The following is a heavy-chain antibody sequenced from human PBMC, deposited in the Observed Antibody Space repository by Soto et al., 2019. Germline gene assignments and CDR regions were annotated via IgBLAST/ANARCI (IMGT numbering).Heavy chain of an antibody. D-gene: IGHD4-17*01. V-gene: IGHV4-30-4*08. CDR1: GGSISSDDYY. CDR2: IYYSGSP. CDR3: ARGLRPYGMDV. J-gene: IGHJ6*02. Sequence: PSETLSLTCTVSGGSISSDDYYWSWIRQPPGKGLEWIGYIYYSGSPYYNPSLKSRVTISVDTSKNQFSLKLSSVTAADTAVYYCARGLRPYGMDVWGQGTTVTVSS.